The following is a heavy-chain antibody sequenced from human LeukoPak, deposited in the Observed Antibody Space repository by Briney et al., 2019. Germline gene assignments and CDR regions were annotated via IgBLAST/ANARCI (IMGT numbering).Heavy chain of an antibody. D-gene: IGHD3-3*01. CDR2: IIPIFGTA. V-gene: IGHV1-69*13. CDR3: ARGGHDFWSGYLAFDY. Sequence: GASVKVSCKASGGTFSSYAISWVRQAPGQGLEWMGGIIPIFGTANYAQKFQGRVTITADESTSTAYMELSSLRSEDTAVYYCARGGHDFWSGYLAFDYWGQGTLVTVSS. J-gene: IGHJ4*02. CDR1: GGTFSSYA.